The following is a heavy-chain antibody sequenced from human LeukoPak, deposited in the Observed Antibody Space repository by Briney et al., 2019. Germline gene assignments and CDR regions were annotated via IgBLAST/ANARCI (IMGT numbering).Heavy chain of an antibody. J-gene: IGHJ4*02. Sequence: SETLSLTCTVSGGSISSYYWSWIQQPPGKGLEWIGYIYNSGSTNYNPSLKSRVTISVDTAKNQFSLKLSYVTAADTAVYYCARGGYSYGYDDDFDYWGQGTLVTVSS. CDR3: ARGGYSYGYDDDFDY. D-gene: IGHD5-18*01. CDR1: GGSISSYY. V-gene: IGHV4-59*01. CDR2: IYNSGST.